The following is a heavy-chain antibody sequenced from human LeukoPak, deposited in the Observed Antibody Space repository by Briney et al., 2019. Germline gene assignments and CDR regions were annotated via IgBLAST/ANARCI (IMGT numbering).Heavy chain of an antibody. Sequence: SETLSLTCTVSGGSISSYYWSWIRQPPGKGLEWIGYIYYSGSTNYNPSLKSRVTISVDTSKSQFSLKLSSVTAADTAVYYCARDNDFWSGSNYYYYYMDVWGKGTTVTVSS. V-gene: IGHV4-59*01. D-gene: IGHD3-3*01. CDR3: ARDNDFWSGSNYYYYYMDV. CDR2: IYYSGST. CDR1: GGSISSYY. J-gene: IGHJ6*03.